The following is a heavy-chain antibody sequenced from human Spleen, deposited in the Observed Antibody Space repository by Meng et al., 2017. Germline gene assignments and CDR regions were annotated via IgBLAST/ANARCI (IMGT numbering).Heavy chain of an antibody. CDR2: SRDKANSYTT. Sequence: EVQLGEFGGGLVQPGGSLSLSCAVFGFTFSDHYIDWVRQAPGKGLEWVGRSRDKANSYTTEYAASVKGRFSLSRDDSKNSVYLQMNSLKIEDTAVYYCVRGSRGMEYWGQGTLVTASS. CDR1: GFTFSDHY. J-gene: IGHJ4*02. D-gene: IGHD3-16*01. V-gene: IGHV3-72*01. CDR3: VRGSRGMEY.